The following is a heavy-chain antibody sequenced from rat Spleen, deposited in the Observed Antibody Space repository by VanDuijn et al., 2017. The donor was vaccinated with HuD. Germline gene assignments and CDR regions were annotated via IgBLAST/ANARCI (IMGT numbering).Heavy chain of an antibody. J-gene: IGHJ2*01. CDR2: ITYDGIST. V-gene: IGHV5-7*01. Sequence: EVQLVESGGGLVQPGRSMKLSCAASGFTFSDYYMAWVRQAPTKGLEWVATITYDGISTYYRDSVKGRFTISRDNAKSTLFLQMDSLRSEDTATYFCARHRYKRTVAAVDYWGHGVMVTVSS. D-gene: IGHD1-8*01. CDR1: GFTFSDYY. CDR3: ARHRYKRTVAAVDY.